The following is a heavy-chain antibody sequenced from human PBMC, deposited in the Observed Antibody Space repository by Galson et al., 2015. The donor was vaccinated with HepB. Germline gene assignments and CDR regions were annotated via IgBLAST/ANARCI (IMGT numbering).Heavy chain of an antibody. CDR1: GYMFTTYY. Sequence: VKVSCKASGYMFTTYYLYWVRQAPGQGLEWMGRINPNSGDRNYARKFQGRISMTRDASMTTAYMELSSLRSDDTAVYYCARGCEYSGYARETYSVSSLDYWGQGTLVTVSS. J-gene: IGHJ4*02. CDR2: INPNSGDR. V-gene: IGHV1-2*06. CDR3: ARGCEYSGYARETYSVSSLDY. D-gene: IGHD5-12*01.